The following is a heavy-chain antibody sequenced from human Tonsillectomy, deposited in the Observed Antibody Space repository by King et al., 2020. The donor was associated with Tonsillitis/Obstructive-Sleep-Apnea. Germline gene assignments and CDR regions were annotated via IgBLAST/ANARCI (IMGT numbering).Heavy chain of an antibody. Sequence: VQLQQWGAGLLKPSETLSLTCAVYGGSFSGYYWSWIRQPPGKGREWIGEISQSGRTSYDPSLQSRVTISLEMSKNQFSLKLSSVTAADTAVYYCARGAQWDYWGQGTLVTVSS. D-gene: IGHD6-19*01. J-gene: IGHJ4*02. CDR3: ARGAQWDY. V-gene: IGHV4-34*01. CDR1: GGSFSGYY. CDR2: ISQSGRT.